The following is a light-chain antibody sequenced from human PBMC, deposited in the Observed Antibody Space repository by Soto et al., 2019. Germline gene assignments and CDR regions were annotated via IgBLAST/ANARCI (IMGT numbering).Light chain of an antibody. Sequence: ETVLTQSPATLSVSPGEIATFSCKASQSVTTNLAWYQQKPGQVPRLLIYGAFTRATGIPARFSGSGSGTEFTLSISSLQSEDFAIYHCQQYQSWPHTFGQGTKLEIK. CDR1: QSVTTN. J-gene: IGKJ2*01. CDR3: QQYQSWPHT. CDR2: GAF. V-gene: IGKV3-15*01.